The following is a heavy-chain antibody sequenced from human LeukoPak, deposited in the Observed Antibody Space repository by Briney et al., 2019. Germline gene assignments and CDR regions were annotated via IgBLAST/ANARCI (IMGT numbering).Heavy chain of an antibody. D-gene: IGHD1-26*01. Sequence: HPGGSLRLSCAASGFTFSSYGMHWVRQAPGKGLEWVAFIRYDGSNKYYADSVKGRFTISRDNSKNTLYLQMNSLRAEDTAVYYCAKDQFSYSGSYYYFDYWGQGTLVTVSS. CDR1: GFTFSSYG. CDR3: AKDQFSYSGSYYYFDY. V-gene: IGHV3-30*02. CDR2: IRYDGSNK. J-gene: IGHJ4*02.